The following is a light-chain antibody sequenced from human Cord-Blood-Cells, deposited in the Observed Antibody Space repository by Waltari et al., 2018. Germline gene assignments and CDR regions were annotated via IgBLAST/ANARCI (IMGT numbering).Light chain of an antibody. Sequence: DIQMTQPPSSLSASVGDRVTITCPASQSISSYLNWYQQKQGKAPKLLIYAASSLQSGVPSRFSGSGSGTDFTLTISSLQPEDFATYYCQQSYSTPYTFGQGTKLEIK. CDR3: QQSYSTPYT. CDR2: AAS. CDR1: QSISSY. J-gene: IGKJ2*01. V-gene: IGKV1-39*01.